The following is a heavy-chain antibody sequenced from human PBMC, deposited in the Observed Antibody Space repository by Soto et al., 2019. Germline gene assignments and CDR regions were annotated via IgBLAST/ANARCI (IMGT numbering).Heavy chain of an antibody. CDR3: AKGGGGGFYFDD. CDR1: GFTFSSYS. Sequence: GGSLRLSCAASGFTFSSYSMAWVRQAPGKGLEWVLTITSSGDITYYADSVKGRFTISRDNSKNTLYLQVNSLRVEDTAVYYCAKGGGGGFYFDDWGQGTLVTVSS. V-gene: IGHV3-23*01. J-gene: IGHJ4*02. D-gene: IGHD2-15*01. CDR2: ITSSGDIT.